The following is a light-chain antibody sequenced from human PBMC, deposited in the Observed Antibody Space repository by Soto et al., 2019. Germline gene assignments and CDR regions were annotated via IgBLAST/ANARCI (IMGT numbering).Light chain of an antibody. V-gene: IGKV1-6*02. CDR2: AAS. CDR1: QDIGID. Sequence: AIQVTQSPSSLSASAGDRVTITFRASQDIGIDLAWYQLKPGKAPKLLIYAASNLQGGVPSRFGGSGSDSDFTLSISSLQPEDFATYFCLQDYTYPLTFGGGTKVDI. CDR3: LQDYTYPLT. J-gene: IGKJ4*01.